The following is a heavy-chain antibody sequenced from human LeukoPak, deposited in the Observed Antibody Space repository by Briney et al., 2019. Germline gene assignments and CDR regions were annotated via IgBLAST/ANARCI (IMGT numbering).Heavy chain of an antibody. J-gene: IGHJ4*02. CDR2: ISSSSSYI. Sequence: GGSLRLSCAASGFAFSSESMNWVRQAPGKGLEWVSSISSSSSYIYYADSVKGRFTISRDNAKNSLYLQMNSLRAEDTAVYYCARDQLTRGIAVADLDYWGQGTLVTVSS. CDR3: ARDQLTRGIAVADLDY. V-gene: IGHV3-21*01. CDR1: GFAFSSES. D-gene: IGHD6-19*01.